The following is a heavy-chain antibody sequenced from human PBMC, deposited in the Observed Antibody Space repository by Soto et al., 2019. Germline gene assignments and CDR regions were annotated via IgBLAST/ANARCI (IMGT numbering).Heavy chain of an antibody. CDR1: GFTFSAYY. CDR2: INPNSGGT. CDR3: ARSLLDEYSSSWRSAYYGMDV. Sequence: ASVKVSCKASGFTFSAYYIYWVRQAPGQGLEWIGWINPNSGGTNNAQKFQGRVTMTRDTSTSTVYMELSALIPDDTTVYYCARSLLDEYSSSWRSAYYGMDVWGQGTTVTVSS. J-gene: IGHJ6*02. V-gene: IGHV1-2*02. D-gene: IGHD6-13*01.